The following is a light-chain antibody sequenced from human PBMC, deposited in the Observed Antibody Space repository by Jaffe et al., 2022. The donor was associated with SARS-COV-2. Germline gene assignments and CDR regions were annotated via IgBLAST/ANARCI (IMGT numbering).Light chain of an antibody. J-gene: IGKJ1*01. V-gene: IGKV4-1*01. Sequence: DIVMTQSPDSLAVSLGERATINCKSSQNVFYSSSNRNYLAWYQQKPGQPPKLLIYWASTRESGVPDRFSGGGSGTDFTLTISSLQAEDVAVYYCQQYYTTPRTFGQGTKVEIK. CDR3: QQYYTTPRT. CDR2: WAS. CDR1: QNVFYSSSNRNY.